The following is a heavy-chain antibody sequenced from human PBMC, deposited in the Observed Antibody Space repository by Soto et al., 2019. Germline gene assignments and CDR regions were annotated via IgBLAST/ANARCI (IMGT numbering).Heavy chain of an antibody. Sequence: GASVKVSCKASGYTFTSCYMHWVRQAPGQGLEWMGIINPSGGSTSYAQKFQGRVTMTRDTSTSTVYMELSSLRSEDTAVYYCARDQNSSSWYYYYYYGMDVWGQGTTVTVSS. CDR3: ARDQNSSSWYYYYYYGMDV. V-gene: IGHV1-46*01. J-gene: IGHJ6*02. D-gene: IGHD6-13*01. CDR1: GYTFTSCY. CDR2: INPSGGST.